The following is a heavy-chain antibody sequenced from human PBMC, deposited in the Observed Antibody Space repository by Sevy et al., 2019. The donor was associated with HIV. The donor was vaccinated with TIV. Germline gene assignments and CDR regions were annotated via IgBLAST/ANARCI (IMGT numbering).Heavy chain of an antibody. CDR1: GFSFSSYG. J-gene: IGHJ4*02. Sequence: GGSLRLSCAASGFSFSSYGMHWVRQAPGKGLESMSYIQYDGSNKDYADSVKGRFTISRDNSKNTLYLQMNSLRVEDTGVFYCVKEGGGEGGDHWGQGTLVTVSS. CDR3: VKEGGGEGGDH. CDR2: IQYDGSNK. D-gene: IGHD2-21*01. V-gene: IGHV3-30*02.